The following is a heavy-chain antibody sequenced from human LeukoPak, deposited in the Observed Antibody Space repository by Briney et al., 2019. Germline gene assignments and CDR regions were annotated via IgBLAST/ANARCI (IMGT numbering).Heavy chain of an antibody. D-gene: IGHD3-10*02. J-gene: IGHJ4*02. V-gene: IGHV3-15*01. Sequence: PGGPLRLSCAASGFTFSNTWMSWVRQAPGKGLEWVGRIKSKTDGGTTDYAAPVKGRFTISRDDSTNTLYLQMNSLKTDDTAGYYCTTDMRWVFAVDYWGQGTLVTVSS. CDR3: TTDMRWVFAVDY. CDR2: IKSKTDGGTT. CDR1: GFTFSNTW.